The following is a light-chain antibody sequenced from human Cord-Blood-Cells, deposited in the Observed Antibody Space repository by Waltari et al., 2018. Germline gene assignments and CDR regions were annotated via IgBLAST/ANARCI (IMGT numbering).Light chain of an antibody. J-gene: IGKJ1*01. CDR3: QQSYSIPWT. CDR1: QSISSY. CDR2: AAS. Sequence: LSASVGDRVTITCRASQSISSYLNWYQQKPGKAPKLLIYAASSLQSGVPSRFSGSGSGTDFTLTISSLQPEDFATYYCQQSYSIPWTFGQGTKVEIK. V-gene: IGKV1-39*01.